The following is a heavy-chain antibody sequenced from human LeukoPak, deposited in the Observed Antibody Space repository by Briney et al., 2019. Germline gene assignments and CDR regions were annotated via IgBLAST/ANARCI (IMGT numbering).Heavy chain of an antibody. CDR3: AKEYYYGSGSYYPLFDY. CDR2: ISYDGSNK. J-gene: IGHJ4*02. Sequence: GGSLRLSCAASGFTFSSYGMHWVRQAPGKGLEWMAFISYDGSNKYYADSVKGRFTISRDNSKNTLYLQMNSLRAEDTAVYYCAKEYYYGSGSYYPLFDYWGQGTLVTVSS. CDR1: GFTFSSYG. V-gene: IGHV3-30*18. D-gene: IGHD3-10*01.